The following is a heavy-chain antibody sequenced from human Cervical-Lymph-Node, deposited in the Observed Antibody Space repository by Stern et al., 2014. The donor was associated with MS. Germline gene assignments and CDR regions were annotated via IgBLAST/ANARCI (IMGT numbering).Heavy chain of an antibody. V-gene: IGHV1-69*01. CDR3: VRDRAEVAVY. CDR1: TDTFSNID. Sequence: QVQLVQSGAEVKKPGSSMKVSCKASTDTFSNIDISWVRQAPGQGLEWLGGIIAFFGKANYARKVHDRLRITAGASTSTVTMDLCSLRSEDTAVYYCVRDRAEVAVYWGQGSLVTVSS. CDR2: IIAFFGKA. D-gene: IGHD6-19*01. J-gene: IGHJ4*02.